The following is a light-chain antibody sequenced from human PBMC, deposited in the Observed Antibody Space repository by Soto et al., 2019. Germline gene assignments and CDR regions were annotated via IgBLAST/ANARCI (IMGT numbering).Light chain of an antibody. Sequence: EIVLTQSPATLSVSPGERATLSCRASQSVGNNFAWYQQKPGQAPRLLIYGASTRATGIPARFSGSGSGTEFTLTISSLQSEDFAVYYCQQYNNWPRTFGQGTKVEIK. CDR1: QSVGNN. CDR2: GAS. V-gene: IGKV3-15*01. J-gene: IGKJ1*01. CDR3: QQYNNWPRT.